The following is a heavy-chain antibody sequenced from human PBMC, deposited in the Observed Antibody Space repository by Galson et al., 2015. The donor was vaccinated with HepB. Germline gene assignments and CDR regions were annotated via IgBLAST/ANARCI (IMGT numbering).Heavy chain of an antibody. D-gene: IGHD4-11*01. CDR2: ISGSGRTI. CDR1: GFTFSDYY. J-gene: IGHJ6*02. V-gene: IGHV3-11*01. CDR3: AKFGPYTVTTSYRYSMDV. Sequence: SLRLSCAASGFTFSDYYMSWIRQAPGKGLEWVSYISGSGRTIYYADSVKGRFTISRDNAKNSLSLQMNSLRAEDTAVYYCAKFGPYTVTTSYRYSMDVWGQGTTVTVSS.